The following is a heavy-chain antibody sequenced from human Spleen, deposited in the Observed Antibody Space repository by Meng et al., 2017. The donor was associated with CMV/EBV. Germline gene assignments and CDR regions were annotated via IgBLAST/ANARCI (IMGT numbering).Heavy chain of an antibody. J-gene: IGHJ4*02. CDR2: ISSSSSYI. CDR3: ARDPEEMATIYAFDY. V-gene: IGHV3-21*01. Sequence: GGSLRLSCAASGFTFSTYSVTWVRQAPGKGLEWVSSISSSSSYIYYADSVKGRFTISRDNAKNSLYLQMNSLRTEDTAVYYCARDPEEMATIYAFDYWGQGTLVTV. CDR1: GFTFSTYS. D-gene: IGHD5-24*01.